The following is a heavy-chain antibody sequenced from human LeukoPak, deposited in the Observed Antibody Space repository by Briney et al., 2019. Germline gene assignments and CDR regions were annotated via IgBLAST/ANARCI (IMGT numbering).Heavy chain of an antibody. J-gene: IGHJ3*02. V-gene: IGHV1-3*01. D-gene: IGHD3-22*01. CDR3: ARDHPLVHYYDSSGYYHMADAFDI. CDR2: INAGSGNT. Sequence: ASVKVSCKASGYTFSTYAIHWVRQAPGQRPEWMGWINAGSGNTKSSQKFQGRVSITRDKSASTAYMELSSLRSEDTAVYYCARDHPLVHYYDSSGYYHMADAFDIWGQGTMVTVSS. CDR1: GYTFSTYA.